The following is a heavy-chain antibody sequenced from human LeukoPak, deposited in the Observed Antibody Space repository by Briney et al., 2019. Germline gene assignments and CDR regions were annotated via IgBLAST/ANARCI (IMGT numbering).Heavy chain of an antibody. V-gene: IGHV4-59*08. CDR2: IDDSGSA. D-gene: IGHD3-3*01. Sequence: SETLSLTCTVSGDSIRSYYWSWIRQPPGKGLEWIGHIDDSGSANRHPSLRSRVTISVDTSKNQFSLKLSSVTAADTAVYYCARLKRGYDFWSGYYGHNWFDPWGQGTLVTVSS. CDR3: ARLKRGYDFWSGYYGHNWFDP. J-gene: IGHJ5*02. CDR1: GDSIRSYY.